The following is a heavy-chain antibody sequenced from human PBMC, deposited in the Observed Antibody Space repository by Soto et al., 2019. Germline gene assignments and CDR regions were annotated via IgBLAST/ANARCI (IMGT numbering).Heavy chain of an antibody. CDR2: ISHDGSNK. CDR3: VKRHYGGNSCDY. J-gene: IGHJ4*02. V-gene: IGHV3-30*18. D-gene: IGHD2-15*01. Sequence: QVQLVESGGGVVQPGRSLRLSCAASGFTFSSYGMHWVRQAPGKGLEWVAAISHDGSNKYYADSVQGRFSISRDNSKNTMYLQLNGLRAEDTAVYYCVKRHYGGNSCDYWGQGTLVTVSS. CDR1: GFTFSSYG.